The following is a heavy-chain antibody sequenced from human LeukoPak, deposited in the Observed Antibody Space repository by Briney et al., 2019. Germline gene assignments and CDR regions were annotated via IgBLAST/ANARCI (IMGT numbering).Heavy chain of an antibody. Sequence: GGSLRLSCAASGFTFSSYWMHWVRQAPGKGLVWVSRINSDGSSTSYADSVKGRFTISRDNAKNTLYLQKNSLRAEDTAVYYCARTLSQPSVYSSSWRYFDYWGQGTLVTVSS. CDR3: ARTLSQPSVYSSSWRYFDY. CDR1: GFTFSSYW. D-gene: IGHD6-13*01. CDR2: INSDGSST. J-gene: IGHJ4*02. V-gene: IGHV3-74*01.